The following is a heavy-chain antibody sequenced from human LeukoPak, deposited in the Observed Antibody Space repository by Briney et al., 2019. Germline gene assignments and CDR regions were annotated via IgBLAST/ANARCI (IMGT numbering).Heavy chain of an antibody. J-gene: IGHJ6*03. CDR1: GFIFRNYA. Sequence: GGSLRLTCAASGFIFRNYALHWVGQAPGKGLEYLSAISSNGRTTYYAESVRGRFTISRDDSKNTLYLQMGSLRAEDMAVYYCARRFGELLNYMDVWGTGTTVTVSS. D-gene: IGHD3-10*01. V-gene: IGHV3-64*02. CDR3: ARRFGELLNYMDV. CDR2: ISSNGRTT.